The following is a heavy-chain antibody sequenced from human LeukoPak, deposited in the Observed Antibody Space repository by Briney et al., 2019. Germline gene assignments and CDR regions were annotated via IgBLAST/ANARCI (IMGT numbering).Heavy chain of an antibody. J-gene: IGHJ4*02. CDR3: ARVSTAASLAIDY. CDR2: ISSSSTYI. CDR1: GFTFSDYN. Sequence: GGCLRLSCAASGFTFSDYNMNWVRQAPRKGREWGSVISSSSTYIYYADSVKGRFTISRDNAKNSLYLQMNSLRAEDTAVYYCARVSTAASLAIDYWGQGTLVTVSS. V-gene: IGHV3-21*06. D-gene: IGHD6-13*01.